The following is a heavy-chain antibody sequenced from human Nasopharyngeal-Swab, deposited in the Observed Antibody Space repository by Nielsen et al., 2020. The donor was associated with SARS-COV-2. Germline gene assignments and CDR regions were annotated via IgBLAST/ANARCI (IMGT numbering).Heavy chain of an antibody. CDR3: ARDSGVAGTKYYYYGMDV. Sequence: WIRQPPGKGLEWIGYIYYSGSTYYNPSLKSRVTISVDTSKNQFSLKLSSVTAADTAVYYCARDSGVAGTKYYYYGMDVWGQGTMVTVSS. CDR2: IYYSGST. D-gene: IGHD6-19*01. V-gene: IGHV4-30-4*01. J-gene: IGHJ6*02.